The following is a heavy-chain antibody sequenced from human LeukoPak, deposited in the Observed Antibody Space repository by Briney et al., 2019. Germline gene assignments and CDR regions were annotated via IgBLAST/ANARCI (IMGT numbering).Heavy chain of an antibody. CDR1: GYSISSTFY. D-gene: IGHD2-15*01. V-gene: IGHV4-38-2*02. CDR2: ISHSATT. CDR3: ARVNTPVATFDY. J-gene: IGHJ4*02. Sequence: SETLSLTCNVSGYSISSTFYGAWIRQPPGKGLEWIATISHSATTYYTPSLKSRLTMSVDTSKNHFSLKLSSVTVADTAVYYCARVNTPVATFDYWGQGTLVTVSS.